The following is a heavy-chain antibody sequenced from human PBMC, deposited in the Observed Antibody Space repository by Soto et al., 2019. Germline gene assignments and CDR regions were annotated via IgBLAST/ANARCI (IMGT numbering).Heavy chain of an antibody. J-gene: IGHJ4*02. D-gene: IGHD1-20*01. CDR3: ARGLYNWNYFDY. V-gene: IGHV4-31*03. Sequence: PSETLSLPCTVSGGSISSGGYYWSWIRQHPGKGLEWIGYIYYSGSTHYNPSLKSRVTISVDTSKNQFSLKLSSVTAADTAVYYCARGLYNWNYFDYWGQGTLVTVS. CDR1: GGSISSGGYY. CDR2: IYYSGST.